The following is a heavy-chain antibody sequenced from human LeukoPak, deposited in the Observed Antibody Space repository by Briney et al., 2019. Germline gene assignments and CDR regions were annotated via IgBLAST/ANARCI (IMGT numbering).Heavy chain of an antibody. Sequence: GGSLRLSCAASGFTFSSYGMHWVRQAPGKGLERVAATWYDGSNKYYADSVKGRFTISRDNSKNTLYLQMNSLRAEDTAVYYCAREDRGFGYWGQGTLVTVSS. CDR3: AREDRGFGY. CDR1: GFTFSSYG. V-gene: IGHV3-33*01. D-gene: IGHD1-14*01. CDR2: TWYDGSNK. J-gene: IGHJ4*02.